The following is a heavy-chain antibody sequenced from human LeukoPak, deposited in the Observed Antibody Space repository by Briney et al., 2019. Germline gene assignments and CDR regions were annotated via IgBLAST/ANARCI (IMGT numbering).Heavy chain of an antibody. CDR3: ARHVPLGYCSSTSCYPSWFDP. D-gene: IGHD2-2*01. J-gene: IGHJ5*02. Sequence: SETLSLTCTVSGGSISSYYWSWIRQPAGKGLEWIGSIYYSGSTYYNPSLKSRVTISVDTSKNQLSLKLSSVTAADTAVYYCARHVPLGYCSSTSCYPSWFDPWGQGTLVSVSS. CDR2: IYYSGST. CDR1: GGSISSYY. V-gene: IGHV4-59*05.